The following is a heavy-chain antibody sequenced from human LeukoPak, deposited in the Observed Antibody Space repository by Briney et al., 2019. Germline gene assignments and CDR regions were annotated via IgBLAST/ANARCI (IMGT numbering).Heavy chain of an antibody. J-gene: IGHJ5*02. CDR3: ARHGRITMVRGVIRWFDP. CDR2: IYPGDSDT. Sequence: AEAMKISCHAAGSTFTSYWICWGRQLARQGVGWMGIIYPGDSDTRYSPSFQGQVTISADKSISTAYLQWSSLKASDTAMYYCARHGRITMVRGVIRWFDPWGQGTLVTVSS. CDR1: GSTFTSYW. V-gene: IGHV5-51*01. D-gene: IGHD3-10*01.